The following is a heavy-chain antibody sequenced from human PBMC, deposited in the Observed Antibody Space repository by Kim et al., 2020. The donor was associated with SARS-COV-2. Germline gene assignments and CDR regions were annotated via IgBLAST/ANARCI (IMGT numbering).Heavy chain of an antibody. CDR3: ARDRIGHCSSTSCSLHFDY. D-gene: IGHD2-2*01. V-gene: IGHV4-59*11. CDR1: GGYISSHS. Sequence: SETLSLTCTVSGGYISSHSWSWIRQPPGKGLEWIGYTYYSGSTNYNPSLKSRVTISVDTSKNQFSLKLSSVTAADAAVYYCARDRIGHCSSTSCSLHFDYWGQGTLVTVSS. CDR2: TYYSGST. J-gene: IGHJ4*02.